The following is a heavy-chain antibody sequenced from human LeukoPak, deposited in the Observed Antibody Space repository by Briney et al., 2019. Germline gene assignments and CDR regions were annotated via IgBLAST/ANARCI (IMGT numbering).Heavy chain of an antibody. D-gene: IGHD3-22*01. CDR3: ARDLNLRSSGSGKTNWFDP. V-gene: IGHV4-34*01. CDR1: GGSFRGYY. Sequence: PSETLSLTCAVYGGSFRGYYWSWIRQPPGKGLEWIGEMNHSGSTNYNPSLKSRVTMSVDTSKNQFSLKLSSVTAADTAVYYCARDLNLRSSGSGKTNWFDPWGQGTLVTVSS. CDR2: MNHSGST. J-gene: IGHJ5*02.